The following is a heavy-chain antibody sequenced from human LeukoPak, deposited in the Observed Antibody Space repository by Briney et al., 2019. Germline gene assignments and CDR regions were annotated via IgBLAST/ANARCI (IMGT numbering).Heavy chain of an antibody. V-gene: IGHV4-39*01. CDR2: IYYSGST. CDR3: ARLPRIAAAGTGY. Sequence: PSETLSLTCTVSGGSISSSSYYWGWIRQPPGKGLEWIGSIYYSGSTYYNPSLKSRVTISVDTSKNQFSLKLSSVTAADTAVYYCARLPRIAAAGTGYWGQGTLVTVSS. D-gene: IGHD6-13*01. CDR1: GGSISSSSYY. J-gene: IGHJ4*02.